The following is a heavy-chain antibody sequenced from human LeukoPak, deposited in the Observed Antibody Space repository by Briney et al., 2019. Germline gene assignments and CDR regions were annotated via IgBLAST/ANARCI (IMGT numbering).Heavy chain of an antibody. V-gene: IGHV4-34*01. D-gene: IGHD6-19*01. CDR3: ARASGWYPNDAFDI. CDR1: GGSFSGYY. CDR2: INHSGST. Sequence: SETLSLTCAVYGGSFSGYYWSWIRQPPGKGLEWIGEINHSGSTNYSPSLKSRVTISVDTSKNQFSLKLSSVTAADTAVYYCARASGWYPNDAFDIWGQGTMVTVSS. J-gene: IGHJ3*02.